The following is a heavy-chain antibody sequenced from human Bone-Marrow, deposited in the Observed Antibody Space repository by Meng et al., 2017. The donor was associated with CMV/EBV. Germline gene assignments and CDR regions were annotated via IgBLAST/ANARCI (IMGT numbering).Heavy chain of an antibody. CDR1: GFPLSTSGRC. V-gene: IGHV2-70*20. Sequence: SGPTLAKPTQIRTLPCPLSGFPLSTSGRCVSWVRQTPGKALEWLALIDWDDDKYYSTSLKTRLTISKDTSKNQVVLTMTNMDPDDTATSYCARNPRIVVVPAANTNPYYYYGMDVWGQGTTVTVSS. CDR3: ARNPRIVVVPAANTNPYYYYGMDV. J-gene: IGHJ6*02. CDR2: IDWDDDK. D-gene: IGHD2-2*01.